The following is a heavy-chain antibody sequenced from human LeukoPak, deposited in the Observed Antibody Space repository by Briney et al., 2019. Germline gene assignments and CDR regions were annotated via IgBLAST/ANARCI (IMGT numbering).Heavy chain of an antibody. CDR1: GFSLSTYS. V-gene: IGHV3-21*01. CDR3: AREYGPGFYFDY. D-gene: IGHD3-9*01. J-gene: IGHJ4*02. Sequence: GGSLRLSCAASGFSLSTYSMNWVRRAPGKGLEWVSSISSGSSYIYYADSVKGRFTISRDNAKNSLYLQMNSLRAEDTAVYYCAREYGPGFYFDYWGRGTLATVSS. CDR2: ISSGSSYI.